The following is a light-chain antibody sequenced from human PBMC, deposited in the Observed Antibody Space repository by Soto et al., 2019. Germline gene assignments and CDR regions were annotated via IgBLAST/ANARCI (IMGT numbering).Light chain of an antibody. CDR2: WAS. Sequence: DIVMTQSPDSLTVSLGERATINCKSSQSVLYSSNNKNYLAWYQQKPGQPPKLLIYWASTRESGVPDRFSGSGSGTDFTLTISSLQAEDVAVYYCQQVYSTPRTFGQGTKVEIK. CDR1: QSVLYSSNNKNY. V-gene: IGKV4-1*01. J-gene: IGKJ1*01. CDR3: QQVYSTPRT.